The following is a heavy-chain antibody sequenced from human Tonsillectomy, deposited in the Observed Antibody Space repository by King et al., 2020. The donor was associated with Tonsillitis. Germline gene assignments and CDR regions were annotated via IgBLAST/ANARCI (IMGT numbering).Heavy chain of an antibody. D-gene: IGHD3-22*01. CDR3: ARYETYYYDSSGYSGDAFDI. V-gene: IGHV3-11*01. J-gene: IGHJ3*02. CDR2: ISSSGSTI. CDR1: GFTFSDYY. Sequence: QLVQSGGGLVKPGGSLRLSCAASGFTFSDYYMSWIRQAPGKGLEWVSYISSSGSTIYYADSVKGRFTISRDNAKNSLYLQMNSLRAEDTAVYYCARYETYYYDSSGYSGDAFDIWGQGTMVTVSS.